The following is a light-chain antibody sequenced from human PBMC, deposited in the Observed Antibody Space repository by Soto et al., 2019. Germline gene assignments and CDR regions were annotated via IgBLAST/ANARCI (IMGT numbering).Light chain of an antibody. J-gene: IGKJ4*01. CDR2: DVS. Sequence: EIVMTQSPATLSVSPGESVTLSCRASQSVSSYVAWYQQKPGQAPRLLIYDVSKKATGDPAKFSGSGSGTEFSLTISSLQSEDCEVYYCQQYDNGPPRLTFGGGTKVEIK. V-gene: IGKV3D-15*01. CDR1: QSVSSY. CDR3: QQYDNGPPRLT.